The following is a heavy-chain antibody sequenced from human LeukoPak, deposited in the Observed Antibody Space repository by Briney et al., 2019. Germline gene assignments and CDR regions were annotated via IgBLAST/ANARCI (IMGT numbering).Heavy chain of an antibody. J-gene: IGHJ4*02. CDR1: GFTFSSYA. V-gene: IGHV3-23*01. Sequence: GGSLRLSCAASGFTFSSYAMSWVRQAPGKGLEWLSTISGSGGSTYYADSVEGRFTISRDNSKNTLYVQMNSLRAEDTAVYYCAKGNIAAAGSGVGDYWGQGTLVTVSS. CDR3: AKGNIAAAGSGVGDY. D-gene: IGHD6-13*01. CDR2: ISGSGGST.